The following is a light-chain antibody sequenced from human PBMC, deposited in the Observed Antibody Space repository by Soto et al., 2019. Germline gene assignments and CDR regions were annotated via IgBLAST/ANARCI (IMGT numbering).Light chain of an antibody. J-gene: IGKJ1*01. V-gene: IGKV1-5*03. CDR2: KAS. CDR3: QHYNSYSEA. Sequence: DIQLTQSPSTLSASVGDRVTITCRASQSISSWLAWYQQKKGKAPKLLIYKASSLESGVPSRFSGSGSGTEFTLTISSLQPEDFETYYGQHYNSYSEAFGQGTKVDIK. CDR1: QSISSW.